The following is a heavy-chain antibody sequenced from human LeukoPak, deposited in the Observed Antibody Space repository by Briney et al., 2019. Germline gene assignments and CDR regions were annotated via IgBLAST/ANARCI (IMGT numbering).Heavy chain of an antibody. Sequence: ASVKVSCKASGYIFTNYVVTWVRQAPGQGLEWMGWINPNSGGTNYAQKFQGRVTMTRDTSISTAYMELSRLRSDDTAVYYCARDHTVTQFDYWGQGTLVTVSS. D-gene: IGHD4-17*01. CDR3: ARDHTVTQFDY. CDR1: GYIFTNYV. CDR2: INPNSGGT. J-gene: IGHJ4*02. V-gene: IGHV1-2*02.